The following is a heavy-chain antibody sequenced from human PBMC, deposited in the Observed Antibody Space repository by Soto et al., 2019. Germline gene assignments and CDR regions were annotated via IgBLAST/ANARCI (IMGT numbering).Heavy chain of an antibody. Sequence: ASVKVSCKASGYTFTSYGISWVRQAPGQGLEWMGWISAYNGNTNYAQKLQGRVTMTTDTSTSTAYMELRSLRSDDTAVYYCAREGVVVPAAMGGYYYYYYGMDVWGQGTTVTVS. V-gene: IGHV1-18*01. CDR2: ISAYNGNT. CDR3: AREGVVVPAAMGGYYYYYYGMDV. D-gene: IGHD2-2*01. CDR1: GYTFTSYG. J-gene: IGHJ6*02.